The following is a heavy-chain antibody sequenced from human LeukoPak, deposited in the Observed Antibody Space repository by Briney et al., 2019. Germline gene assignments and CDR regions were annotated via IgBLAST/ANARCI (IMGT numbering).Heavy chain of an antibody. CDR2: ITGSGGNT. CDR1: GYTFSSYA. D-gene: IGHD3-3*01. Sequence: PGGSLRLSCAASGYTFSSYAMSWVRQAPGKGLEWVSAITGSGGNTYYADSVKGRFTISRDNFKNTLYLQMNSLRAEDTALYYCAKPSYDFWSGYFDAFDIWGQGTMVTVSS. V-gene: IGHV3-23*01. J-gene: IGHJ3*02. CDR3: AKPSYDFWSGYFDAFDI.